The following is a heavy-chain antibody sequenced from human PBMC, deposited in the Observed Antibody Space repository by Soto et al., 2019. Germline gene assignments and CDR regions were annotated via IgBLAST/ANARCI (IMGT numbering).Heavy chain of an antibody. CDR1: GFTVSSNY. Sequence: LRLSCAASGFTVSSNYLTWVRQAPGKGLKWVSVLYPDGRAYYADSVKGRFTISTDNSKNSVYLQMNTLRAEDTAVYYCARGRGSTSWYYFDYWGQGTQVTVSS. D-gene: IGHD6-13*01. J-gene: IGHJ4*02. V-gene: IGHV3-53*01. CDR2: LYPDGRA. CDR3: ARGRGSTSWYYFDY.